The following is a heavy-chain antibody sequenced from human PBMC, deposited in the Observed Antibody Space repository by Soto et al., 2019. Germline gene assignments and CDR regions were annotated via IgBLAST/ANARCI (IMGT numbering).Heavy chain of an antibody. J-gene: IGHJ4*02. CDR3: ARDPYYSSGSCPDF. CDR1: GYIFVGYY. CDR2: LNPNSGVT. Sequence: QVQLVQSGAEVKKPGASVKVSCKASGYIFVGYYKHWVRQAPGQGLEWIGWLNPNSGVTNYAQRFQDRVIMTRDTSINTAYMQLSRLTSDDTALYYCARDPYYSSGSCPDFWGQGTLVTVSS. D-gene: IGHD3-10*01. V-gene: IGHV1-2*02.